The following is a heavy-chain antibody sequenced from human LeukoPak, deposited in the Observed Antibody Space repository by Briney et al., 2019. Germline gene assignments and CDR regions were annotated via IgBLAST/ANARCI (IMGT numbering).Heavy chain of an antibody. CDR1: GGSISSSSYY. Sequence: SETLSLTCTVSGGSISSSSYYWGWIRQPPGKGLEWIGSIYYSGSTYYNPSLKSRVTISVDTSKNQFSLKLSSVTAADTAVYYCARRGDGYSVDALDIWGQGTMVTVSS. CDR2: IYYSGST. D-gene: IGHD5-24*01. V-gene: IGHV4-39*01. CDR3: ARRGDGYSVDALDI. J-gene: IGHJ3*02.